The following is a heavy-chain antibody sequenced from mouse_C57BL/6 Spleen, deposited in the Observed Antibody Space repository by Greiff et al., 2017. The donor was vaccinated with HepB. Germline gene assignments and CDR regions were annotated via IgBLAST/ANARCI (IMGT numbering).Heavy chain of an antibody. V-gene: IGHV5-4*01. J-gene: IGHJ3*01. Sequence: EVQLVESGGGLVKPGGSLKLSCAASGFTFSSYAMSWVRQTQEKRLEWVATISDGGSYTYYPDNVKGRFTISRDNAKNNLYLQMSHLKSEDTAMYYCARVYDYGGAWFAYWGQGTLVTVSA. CDR2: ISDGGSYT. CDR1: GFTFSSYA. CDR3: ARVYDYGGAWFAY. D-gene: IGHD2-4*01.